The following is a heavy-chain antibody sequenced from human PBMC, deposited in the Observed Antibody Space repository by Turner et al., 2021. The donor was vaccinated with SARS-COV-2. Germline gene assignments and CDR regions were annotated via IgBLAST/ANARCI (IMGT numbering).Heavy chain of an antibody. Sequence: QVQLFESVGGVVQPGGSLRLACAASGFSFSNYAMHWVRQAPGKGLEWGAIISYDGRNKYYADSVKVRFTISRDESKSTLYLQMNSLRPEDTAIYYCARERRGYYAEYWGQGTLVTVSS. CDR2: ISYDGRNK. J-gene: IGHJ4*02. CDR3: ARERRGYYAEY. CDR1: GFSFSNYA. D-gene: IGHD3-3*01. V-gene: IGHV3-30*04.